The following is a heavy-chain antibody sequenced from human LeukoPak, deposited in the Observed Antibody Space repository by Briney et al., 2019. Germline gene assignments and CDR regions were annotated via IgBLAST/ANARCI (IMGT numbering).Heavy chain of an antibody. V-gene: IGHV4-31*03. CDR1: GGSISSGGYY. CDR3: AREISTYGSGSYSSRLDYYYDMDV. D-gene: IGHD3-10*01. J-gene: IGHJ6*02. CDR2: IYYSGST. Sequence: PSETLSLTCTVSGGSISSGGYYWSWIRQHPGKGLEWIGYIYYSGSTYYNPSLKSRVTISVDTSKNQFSLKLSSVTAADTAVYYCAREISTYGSGSYSSRLDYYYDMDVWGQGTTVTVSS.